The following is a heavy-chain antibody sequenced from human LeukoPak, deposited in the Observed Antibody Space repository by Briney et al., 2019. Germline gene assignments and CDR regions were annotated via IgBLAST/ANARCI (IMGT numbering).Heavy chain of an antibody. CDR3: AKGYYDSTSNYYYYGMDV. V-gene: IGHV3-30*18. D-gene: IGHD3-22*01. CDR1: GFPFSSYG. CDR2: TSYDGTNK. Sequence: GRSLRLPCAASGFPFSSYGMHWVRQAPGKGLEWVAVTSYDGTNKYYADSVKGRFTISRDNSKNTLYLQMNSLRAEDTAVYYCAKGYYDSTSNYYYYGMDVWGQGTAVTVSS. J-gene: IGHJ6*02.